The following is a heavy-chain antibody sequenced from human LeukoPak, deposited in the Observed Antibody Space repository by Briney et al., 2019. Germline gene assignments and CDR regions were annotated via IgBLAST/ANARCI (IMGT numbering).Heavy chain of an antibody. CDR1: GYTFTSYY. CDR2: INPSGGST. CDR3: ATTITIFGVVINDY. J-gene: IGHJ4*02. D-gene: IGHD3-3*01. V-gene: IGHV1-46*01. Sequence: ASVKVSCKASGYTFTSYYMHWVRQAPGQGLEWMGIINPSGGSTSYAQKFQGRVTITRNTSISTAYMELSSLRSEDTAVYYCATTITIFGVVINDYWGQGTLVTVSS.